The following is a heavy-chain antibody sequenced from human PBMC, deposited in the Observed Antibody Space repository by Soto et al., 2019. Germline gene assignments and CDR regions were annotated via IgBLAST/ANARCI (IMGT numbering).Heavy chain of an antibody. Sequence: SETLSLTCTVSGGSISSYYWSWIRQPPGKGLEWIGYIYYSGSTNYNPSHKSRVTISVDTSKNQFSLKLSSVTAADTAVYYCARARGIAVAGTRVDYYYGMDVWGQGTTVTVSS. D-gene: IGHD6-19*01. CDR3: ARARGIAVAGTRVDYYYGMDV. CDR2: IYYSGST. V-gene: IGHV4-59*01. J-gene: IGHJ6*02. CDR1: GGSISSYY.